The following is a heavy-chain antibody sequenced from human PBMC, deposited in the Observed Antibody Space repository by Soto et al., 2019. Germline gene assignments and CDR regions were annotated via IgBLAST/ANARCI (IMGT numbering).Heavy chain of an antibody. CDR1: GFTFSSYA. V-gene: IGHV3-30-3*01. CDR3: ASAPRWDRFFPPFVY. CDR2: ISYDGSNK. D-gene: IGHD3-3*01. Sequence: QVQLVESGGGVVQPGRSLRLSCAASGFTFSSYAMHWVRQAPGKGLEWVAVISYDGSNKYYADSVKGRFTISRDNSKNPLDLQMHGLIALVTFVYYCASAPRWDRFFPPFVYWGQVPLLPVSS. J-gene: IGHJ4*02.